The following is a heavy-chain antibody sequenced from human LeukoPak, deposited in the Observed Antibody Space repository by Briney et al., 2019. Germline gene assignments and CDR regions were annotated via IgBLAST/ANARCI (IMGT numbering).Heavy chain of an antibody. V-gene: IGHV4-39*01. CDR2: IYYNGNS. J-gene: IGHJ4*02. D-gene: IGHD5-18*01. Sequence: SETLSLTCNVSGASISSGRNYWGWIRQSPGKGLEWIGSIYYNGNSYYNPSLKSRVSISVDTSKNHISLEVSSLTAADAALYFCARHLSGSAMMHYFDSWGQGTLVTVSS. CDR3: ARHLSGSAMMHYFDS. CDR1: GASISSGRNY.